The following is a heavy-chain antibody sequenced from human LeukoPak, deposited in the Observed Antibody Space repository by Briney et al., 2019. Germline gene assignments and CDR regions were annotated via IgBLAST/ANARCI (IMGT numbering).Heavy chain of an antibody. J-gene: IGHJ3*02. CDR3: AREGLTTEQPPDAFDI. V-gene: IGHV3-74*01. CDR2: INSDGSST. Sequence: PGGSLRLSCAASGFTFSSYWMHWVRQAPGKGLVWVSRINSDGSSTSYADSVKGRFTISRDNAKNTLYLQMNSLRAEDTAVYYCAREGLTTEQPPDAFDIWGQGTMVTVSS. CDR1: GFTFSSYW. D-gene: IGHD4-17*01.